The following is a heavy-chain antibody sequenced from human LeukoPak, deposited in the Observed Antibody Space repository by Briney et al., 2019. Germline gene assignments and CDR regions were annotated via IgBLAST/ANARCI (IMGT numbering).Heavy chain of an antibody. J-gene: IGHJ5*02. Sequence: ASVKVSCKASGGTFSSYAISWVRQAPGQGLEWMGWINPNSGGTNYAQKFQGRVTMTRDTSISTVYMELSRLRSDDTAVYYCARSEEPSGSVNWFDPWGQGTLVTVSS. D-gene: IGHD1-26*01. CDR3: ARSEEPSGSVNWFDP. CDR2: INPNSGGT. CDR1: GGTFSSYA. V-gene: IGHV1-2*02.